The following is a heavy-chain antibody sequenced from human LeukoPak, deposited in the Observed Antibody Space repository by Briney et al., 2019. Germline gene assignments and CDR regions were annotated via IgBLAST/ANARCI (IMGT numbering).Heavy chain of an antibody. V-gene: IGHV3-23*01. Sequence: PGGSLRLSCAASGFTFSDYYMSWVRQAPGKGLEWVSAISGSGGSTYYADSVKGRFTISRDNSKNTLYLQMNSLRAEDTAVYYCAGGTIFGVGPDDAFDIWGQGTMVTVSS. CDR2: ISGSGGST. J-gene: IGHJ3*02. CDR3: AGGTIFGVGPDDAFDI. D-gene: IGHD3-3*01. CDR1: GFTFSDYY.